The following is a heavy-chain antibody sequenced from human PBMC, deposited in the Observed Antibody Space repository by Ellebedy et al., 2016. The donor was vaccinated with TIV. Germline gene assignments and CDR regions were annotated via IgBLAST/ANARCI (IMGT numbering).Heavy chain of an antibody. Sequence: MPSETLSLTFTVSGGSINSDYWSWIRLPAGKGLEWIGRVFTNGKTKYNPSFQSRVTMSVDTSKNQVSLRLKSVTAADTAVYYYARDGAAGSKGHDHWGQGILVIVSS. CDR1: GGSINSDY. CDR3: ARDGAAGSKGHDH. V-gene: IGHV4-4*07. J-gene: IGHJ4*02. D-gene: IGHD6-13*01. CDR2: VFTNGKT.